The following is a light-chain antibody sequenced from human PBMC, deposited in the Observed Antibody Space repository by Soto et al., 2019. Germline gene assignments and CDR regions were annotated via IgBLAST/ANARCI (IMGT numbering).Light chain of an antibody. CDR1: SSNIGAGFD. Sequence: QSVLTQPPSLSGSPGKRDTISCTGSSSNIGAGFDVHWYQQLPGTAPKLLIFANSDRPSGVPARFSGSKSGTSASLVITGLQADDEAVYYCQSYDSSLSGDFVFGTGTKVTVL. V-gene: IGLV1-40*01. CDR2: ANS. J-gene: IGLJ1*01. CDR3: QSYDSSLSGDFV.